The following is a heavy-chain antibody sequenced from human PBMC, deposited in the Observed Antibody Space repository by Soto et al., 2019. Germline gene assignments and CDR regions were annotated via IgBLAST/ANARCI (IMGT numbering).Heavy chain of an antibody. CDR2: IYYSGST. V-gene: IGHV4-59*01. J-gene: IGHJ4*02. Sequence: SETLSLTCTVSGGSISSYYWSWIRQPPGKGLEWIGYIYYSGSTNYNPSLKSRVTISVDTSKNQFSLKLSSVTAADTAVYYCARVGELPGIAVAVVFDYWGQGTLVTVSS. CDR3: ARVGELPGIAVAVVFDY. D-gene: IGHD6-19*01. CDR1: GGSISSYY.